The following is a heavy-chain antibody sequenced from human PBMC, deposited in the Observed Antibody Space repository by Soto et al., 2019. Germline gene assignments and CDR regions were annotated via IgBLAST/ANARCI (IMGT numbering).Heavy chain of an antibody. D-gene: IGHD3-22*01. CDR1: GFTFSSYA. CDR2: ISYDGSNK. V-gene: IGHV3-30-3*01. J-gene: IGHJ4*02. Sequence: PGGSLRLSCAASGFTFSSYAMHWVHQAPGKGLEWVAVISYDGSNKYYADSVKGRFTISRDNSKNTLYLQMNSLRAEDTAVYYCARDYNYYYDSSGYEYWDQGTLVIVCS. CDR3: ARDYNYYYDSSGYEY.